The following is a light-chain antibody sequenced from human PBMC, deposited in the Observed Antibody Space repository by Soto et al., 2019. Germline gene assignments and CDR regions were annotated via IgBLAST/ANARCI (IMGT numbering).Light chain of an antibody. CDR1: QSISTW. CDR3: QHYYSYPWK. Sequence: DIQMTQSPSSLSASVGDRVNITCRTSQSISTWLAWYQQQPGRAPRLLIYDASSLQSGVPSRFSGSGSGTEFTLSISSLQPDDFSSYYCQHYYSYPWKFGQGTKVDIK. J-gene: IGKJ1*01. CDR2: DAS. V-gene: IGKV1-5*01.